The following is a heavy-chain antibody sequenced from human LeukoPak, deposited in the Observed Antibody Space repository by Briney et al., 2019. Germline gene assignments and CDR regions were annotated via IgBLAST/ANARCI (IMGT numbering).Heavy chain of an antibody. CDR1: GGSISSSSYY. Sequence: PSETLSLTCTVSGGSISSSSYYWGWIRQPPGKGLEWIGSIYYSGSTYYNPSLKSRVTISVDTSKNQFSLKLSSVTAADTAVYYCAREGRFNYDLDYWGQGTLVTVSS. CDR3: AREGRFNYDLDY. V-gene: IGHV4-39*07. D-gene: IGHD3-22*01. CDR2: IYYSGST. J-gene: IGHJ4*02.